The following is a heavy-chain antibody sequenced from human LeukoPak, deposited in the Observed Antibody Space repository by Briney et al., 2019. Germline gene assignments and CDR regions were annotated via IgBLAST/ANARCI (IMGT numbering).Heavy chain of an antibody. CDR1: GFTFDDYT. CDR2: ISWDGGST. V-gene: IGHV3-43*01. Sequence: PGGSLRLSCAASGFTFDDYTVHWVRQAPGKGLEWVSLISWDGGSTYYADSVKGRFTISRDNSKNSLYLQMNSLRTEDTALYYCAKDMVVRAYYYYGMDVWGQGTTVTVSS. D-gene: IGHD2-15*01. CDR3: AKDMVVRAYYYYGMDV. J-gene: IGHJ6*02.